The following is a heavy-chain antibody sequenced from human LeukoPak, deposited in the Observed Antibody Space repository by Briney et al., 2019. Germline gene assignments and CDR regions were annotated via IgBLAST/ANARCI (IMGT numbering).Heavy chain of an antibody. CDR2: IYGGGRT. Sequence: PGGSLRLSCAASGFIVSSNYMSWVRQAPGKGLEWVSIIYGGGRTWYADSVKGRFTISRDNSKNTLYLQMNSLRAEDTAVYYCVKGSSVAGTIFGYWGQGTLVTVSS. J-gene: IGHJ4*02. CDR3: VKGSSVAGTIFGY. V-gene: IGHV3-66*01. CDR1: GFIVSSNY. D-gene: IGHD6-19*01.